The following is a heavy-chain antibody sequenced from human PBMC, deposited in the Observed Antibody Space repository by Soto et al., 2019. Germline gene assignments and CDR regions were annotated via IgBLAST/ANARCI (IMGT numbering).Heavy chain of an antibody. CDR1: GFTFNSYG. V-gene: IGHV3-30*18. J-gene: IGHJ4*02. CDR2: VSYDGSKQ. D-gene: IGHD3-22*01. CDR3: AKDTYYHDSSGYYVFDC. Sequence: QGQLVESGGGVVQPGRSLRLSCAASGFTFNSYGIHWVRQAPGQGLEWVAGVSYDGSKQYYTDSVRGGFTIARDNSRNTLDLQMNSLRAEETAVYYCAKDTYYHDSSGYYVFDCWGQGTLVTVSS.